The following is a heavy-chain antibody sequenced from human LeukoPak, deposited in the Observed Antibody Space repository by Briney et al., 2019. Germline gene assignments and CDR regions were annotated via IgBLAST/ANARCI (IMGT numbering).Heavy chain of an antibody. Sequence: SETLSLTCTVSGGSISSSHWWSWVRQSPGKGLEWIGEIYHSGSSNHNPSLKSRVTISVDKSKNQFSLNLTSVTAADTAVYYCARLSLLPQHITMVRGVHPWGQGTLVTVSS. CDR1: GGSISSSHW. V-gene: IGHV4-4*02. J-gene: IGHJ5*02. CDR3: ARLSLLPQHITMVRGVHP. D-gene: IGHD3-10*01. CDR2: IYHSGSS.